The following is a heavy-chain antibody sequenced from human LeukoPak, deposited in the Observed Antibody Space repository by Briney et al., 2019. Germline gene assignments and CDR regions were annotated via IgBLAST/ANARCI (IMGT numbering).Heavy chain of an antibody. D-gene: IGHD3-22*01. J-gene: IGHJ4*02. CDR1: GFTFSTYS. V-gene: IGHV3-48*04. Sequence: GSLRLSFAASGFTFSTYSMNWVRQAPGEGLEWVSYISSSSATKYYAASVQGRFTIFRDNAKKSLYLQMNSLGAEDTAVYYCARAEKGGYYASSGYDYWGQGTLVTVSS. CDR2: ISSSSATK. CDR3: ARAEKGGYYASSGYDY.